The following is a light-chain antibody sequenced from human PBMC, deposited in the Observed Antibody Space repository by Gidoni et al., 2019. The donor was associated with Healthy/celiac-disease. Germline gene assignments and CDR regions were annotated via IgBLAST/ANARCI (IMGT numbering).Light chain of an antibody. Sequence: DIVVTQSTATLSVSPGERATLSCRASQSVSSNLAWYQQKPGQAPRPLIYGASTRATGIPARFSGSGSATEFTLIISSRQSEDFSVYYCQQYNNCPPWTFGQGTKVEIK. CDR2: GAS. CDR3: QQYNNCPPWT. J-gene: IGKJ1*01. CDR1: QSVSSN. V-gene: IGKV3-15*01.